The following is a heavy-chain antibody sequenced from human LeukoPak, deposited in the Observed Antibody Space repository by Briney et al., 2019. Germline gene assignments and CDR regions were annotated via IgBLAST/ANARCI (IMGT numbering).Heavy chain of an antibody. CDR1: GASTASHY. J-gene: IGHJ4*02. V-gene: IGHV4-59*11. CDR3: ATIKRGSTYGYFDF. CDR2: MFDTVST. D-gene: IGHD5-18*01. Sequence: TASETLSLTCTVSGASTASHYWTWPRQPPGKEMGWIAYMFDTVSTKSNPSLKSRLTLSVDTSKKQLSLRLSSVTAADTAVYYCATIKRGSTYGYFDFWGQGIKVTVSS.